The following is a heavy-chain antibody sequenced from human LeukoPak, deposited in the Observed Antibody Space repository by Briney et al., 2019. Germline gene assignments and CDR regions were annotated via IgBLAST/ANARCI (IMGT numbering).Heavy chain of an antibody. CDR2: INPNSGGT. CDR1: GYTFTSYG. J-gene: IGHJ5*02. V-gene: IGHV1-2*02. D-gene: IGHD3-22*01. Sequence: ASVNVSCKASGYTFTSYGISWVRQAPGQGLEWMGWINPNSGGTNYAQKFQGRVTMTRDTSISTAYMELSRLRSDDTAVYYCARGVTMIVAGTWFDPWGQGTLVTVSS. CDR3: ARGVTMIVAGTWFDP.